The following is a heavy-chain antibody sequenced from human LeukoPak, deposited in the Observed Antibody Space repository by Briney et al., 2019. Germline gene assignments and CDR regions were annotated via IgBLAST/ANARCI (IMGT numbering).Heavy chain of an antibody. D-gene: IGHD3-22*01. Sequence: SGTLSLTCAVSGGSISSSNWWSWVRQPPGKGLEWIGEIYHSGSTNYNPSLKSRVTISVDTSKNQFSLKLSSVTAADTAVYYCARGRTYYYDSSGYWKFDYWGQGTLVTVSS. J-gene: IGHJ4*02. CDR1: GGSISSSNW. V-gene: IGHV4-4*02. CDR3: ARGRTYYYDSSGYWKFDY. CDR2: IYHSGST.